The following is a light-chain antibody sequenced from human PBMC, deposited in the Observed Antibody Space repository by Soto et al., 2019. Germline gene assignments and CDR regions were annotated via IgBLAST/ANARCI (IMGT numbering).Light chain of an antibody. Sequence: IPMSQSPCPLSASFRGRITITCRASQSISSFLNWYQQKPGKAPKLLIYGASSLQSGVPSRFSGSGSGTDFTLTISSLQSEDFATYYCQQYHSYPPTFGQGTKVDIK. J-gene: IGKJ1*01. CDR3: QQYHSYPPT. CDR1: QSISSF. V-gene: IGKV1-39*01. CDR2: GAS.